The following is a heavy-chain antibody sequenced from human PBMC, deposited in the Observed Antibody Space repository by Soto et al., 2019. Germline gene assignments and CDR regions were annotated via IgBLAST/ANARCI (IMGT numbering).Heavy chain of an antibody. CDR1: GFTFDDYA. J-gene: IGHJ6*02. V-gene: IGHV3-9*01. Sequence: GGSLRLSCAASGFTFDDYAMHWVRQAPGKGLEWDSGISWNSGSIGYADSVKGRFTISRDNAKNSLYLQMNSLRAEDTALYYCAKDTVVCGSSSWYGRCYYYYYGMDVWGQGTTVTVSS. CDR3: AKDTVVCGSSSWYGRCYYYYYGMDV. D-gene: IGHD6-13*01. CDR2: ISWNSGSI.